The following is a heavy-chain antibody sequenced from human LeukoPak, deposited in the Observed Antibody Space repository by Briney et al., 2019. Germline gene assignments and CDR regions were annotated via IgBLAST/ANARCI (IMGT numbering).Heavy chain of an antibody. V-gene: IGHV3-21*01. CDR3: ARDSDYYGSGRLYYMDV. Sequence: GGSLRLSCAASGFTFSSYGMHWVRQAPGKGLEWVSSISSSSSYIYYADSVKGRFTISRDNAKNSLYLQMNSLRAEDTAVYYCARDSDYYGSGRLYYMDVWGKGTTVTVSS. CDR2: ISSSSSYI. CDR1: GFTFSSYG. D-gene: IGHD3-10*01. J-gene: IGHJ6*03.